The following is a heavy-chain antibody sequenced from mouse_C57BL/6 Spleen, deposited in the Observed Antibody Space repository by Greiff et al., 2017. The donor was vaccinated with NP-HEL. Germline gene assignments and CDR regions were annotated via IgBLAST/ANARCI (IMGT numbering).Heavy chain of an antibody. CDR3: ARLSGAGWDFDV. CDR2: IYPSDSET. V-gene: IGHV1-61*01. Sequence: VQLQQPGAELVRPGSSVKLSCKASGYTFTSYWMDWVKQRPGQGLEWIGNIYPSDSETHYNQKFKDKATLTVDKSSSTAYMQLSSLTSEDSAVYYCARLSGAGWDFDVWGTGTTVTVSS. J-gene: IGHJ1*03. D-gene: IGHD1-3*01. CDR1: GYTFTSYW.